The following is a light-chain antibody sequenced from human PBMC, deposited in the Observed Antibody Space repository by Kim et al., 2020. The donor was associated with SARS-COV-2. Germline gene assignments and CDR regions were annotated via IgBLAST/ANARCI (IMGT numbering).Light chain of an antibody. V-gene: IGLV7-43*01. CDR3: LIYYGGDML. Sequence: PGGTVTLTCDFSTGAVTSDYYPNWFQQKPGQAPRTLISSTNKEHPWTPARFSGTLLGGKAALTLSGVQPEDEAEYYCLIYYGGDMLFGGGTQLTVL. CDR1: TGAVTSDYY. CDR2: STN. J-gene: IGLJ3*02.